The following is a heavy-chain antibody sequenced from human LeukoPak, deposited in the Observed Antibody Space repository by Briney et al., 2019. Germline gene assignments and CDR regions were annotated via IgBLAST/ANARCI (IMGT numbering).Heavy chain of an antibody. CDR2: INSDGSST. CDR1: GFTFSSYW. V-gene: IGHV3-74*01. J-gene: IGHJ4*02. Sequence: PGGSLRLSCAASGFTFSSYWMHWVRQAPGKGLVWVSRINSDGSSTSYADSVKGRFTIPRDNAKNTLYLQMNSLRAEDTAVYYCARDSRRELRAFDYWGQGTLVTVSS. CDR3: ARDSRRELRAFDY. D-gene: IGHD1-7*01.